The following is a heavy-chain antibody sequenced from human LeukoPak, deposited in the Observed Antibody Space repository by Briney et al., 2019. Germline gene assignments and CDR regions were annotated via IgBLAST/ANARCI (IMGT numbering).Heavy chain of an antibody. J-gene: IGHJ4*02. V-gene: IGHV3-64D*06. CDR2: ISSDGDNT. CDR1: GFIFSNYG. D-gene: IGHD6-19*01. CDR3: VKERTSGWYDFDY. Sequence: PGGSLRLSCSASGFIFSNYGMYWVRQAPGKGLEFVSAISSDGDNTFYADSVKGRFTISRDNSKNTLYLQMSSLKGEDTAVYYCVKERTSGWYDFDYWGQGTLVTVSS.